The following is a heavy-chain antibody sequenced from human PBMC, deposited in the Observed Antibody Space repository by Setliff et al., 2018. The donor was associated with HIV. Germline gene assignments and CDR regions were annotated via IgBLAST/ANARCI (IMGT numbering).Heavy chain of an antibody. D-gene: IGHD3-10*01. J-gene: IGHJ4*02. Sequence: SETLSLTCTVSGGSISTFYWSWIRQPPGKGLEWIGYIYTGGSTNYNPSLKRRVTVSVDTSKNQFSLKLRSVTAADTAVYYCARQAPSGELYYFDYWGQGTLVTVSS. CDR1: GGSISTFY. V-gene: IGHV4-4*09. CDR2: IYTGGST. CDR3: ARQAPSGELYYFDY.